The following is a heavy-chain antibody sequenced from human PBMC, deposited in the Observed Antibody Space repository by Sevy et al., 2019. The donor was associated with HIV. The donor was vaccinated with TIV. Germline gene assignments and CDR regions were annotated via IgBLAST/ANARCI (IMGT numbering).Heavy chain of an antibody. Sequence: GGSLRLSCAASGFTFSSYAMSWVRQAPGKGLEWVSAISGNGGSTYYADSVKGRFTISRDNSKNTLYLQMNSLRAEDTAVYYCAKESPGYNYDSSGSLDYWGQGTLVTVSS. D-gene: IGHD3-22*01. CDR3: AKESPGYNYDSSGSLDY. V-gene: IGHV3-23*01. CDR2: ISGNGGST. CDR1: GFTFSSYA. J-gene: IGHJ4*02.